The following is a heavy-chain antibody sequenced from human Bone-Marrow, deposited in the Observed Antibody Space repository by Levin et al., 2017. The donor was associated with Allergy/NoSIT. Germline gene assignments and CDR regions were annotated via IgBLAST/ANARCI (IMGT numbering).Heavy chain of an antibody. J-gene: IGHJ4*02. Sequence: GESLKISCAASGFTVSSNYMSWVRQAPGKGLEWVSVIYSGGSTYYADSVKGRFTISRDNSKNTLYLQMNSLRAEDTAVYYCARVNAMGSYGFDYWGQGTLVTVSS. CDR3: ARVNAMGSYGFDY. D-gene: IGHD5-18*01. CDR1: GFTVSSNY. V-gene: IGHV3-53*01. CDR2: IYSGGST.